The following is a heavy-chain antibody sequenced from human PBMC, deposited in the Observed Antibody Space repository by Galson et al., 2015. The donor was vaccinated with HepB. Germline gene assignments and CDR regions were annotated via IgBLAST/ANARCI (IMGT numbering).Heavy chain of an antibody. J-gene: IGHJ4*02. CDR2: IIPILGIA. CDR3: ARGYYYGSGSYYD. V-gene: IGHV1-69*04. Sequence: SVKVSCKASGGTFSSYAISWVRQAPGQGLEWMGRIIPILGIANYAQKFQGRVTITADKSTSTAYMELSSLRSEDTAVYYCARGYYYGSGSYYDWGQGTLVTVSS. D-gene: IGHD3-10*01. CDR1: GGTFSSYA.